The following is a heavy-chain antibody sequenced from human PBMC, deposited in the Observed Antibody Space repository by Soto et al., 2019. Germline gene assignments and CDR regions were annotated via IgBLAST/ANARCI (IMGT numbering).Heavy chain of an antibody. D-gene: IGHD2-8*01. CDR3: ARDLGCTNGVCAFDI. CDR1: GGSISSYY. CDR2: IYYSGST. Sequence: QVQLQESGPGLVKPSETLSLTCTVSGGSISSYYWSWIRQPPGKGLEWIGYIYYSGSTNYNPSPKSRVTISVDTSKNQFSLKLSSVTAADTAVYYCARDLGCTNGVCAFDIWGQGTMVTVSS. V-gene: IGHV4-59*01. J-gene: IGHJ3*02.